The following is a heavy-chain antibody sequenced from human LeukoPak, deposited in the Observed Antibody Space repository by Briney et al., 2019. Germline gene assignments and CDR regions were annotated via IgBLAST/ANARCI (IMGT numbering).Heavy chain of an antibody. D-gene: IGHD3-22*01. Sequence: GGSLRLSCAAFGFTFSSYDMSWVRQAPGKRLEWVSSFSGRGGGTFYTDSVKGRFTISRDNSKDTLYLQMNSLIAEDTAVYYCANHRVGDYYDSSGKYYFDYWGQGTLVTVSS. CDR2: FSGRGGGT. CDR1: GFTFSSYD. J-gene: IGHJ4*02. V-gene: IGHV3-23*01. CDR3: ANHRVGDYYDSSGKYYFDY.